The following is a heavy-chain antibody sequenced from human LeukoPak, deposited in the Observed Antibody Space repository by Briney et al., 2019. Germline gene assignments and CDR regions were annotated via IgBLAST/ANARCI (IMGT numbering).Heavy chain of an antibody. V-gene: IGHV4-4*07. J-gene: IGHJ6*03. CDR3: ARGRGYSYGYSAGGYYYMDV. CDR1: GGSISSYY. D-gene: IGHD5-18*01. Sequence: SETLSLTCTVSGGSISSYYWSWIRQPAGKGLEWIGRIYTSGSTNYNPSLKSRVTMSVDTSKNQFSLKLSSVTAADTAVYYCARGRGYSYGYSAGGYYYMDVWGKGTTVTVSS. CDR2: IYTSGST.